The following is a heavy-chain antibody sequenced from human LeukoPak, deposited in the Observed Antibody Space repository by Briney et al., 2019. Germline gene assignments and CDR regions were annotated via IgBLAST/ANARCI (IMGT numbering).Heavy chain of an antibody. D-gene: IGHD6-6*01. J-gene: IGHJ4*02. CDR3: ASSSLGSRDY. Sequence: SETLSLTCAVYGGSFSGYYWSWIRQLPGKGLEWIGEINHSGSTNYNPSLKSRVTISVDKSKNQFSLKLSSVTAADTAVYYCASSSLGSRDYWGQGTLVTVSS. V-gene: IGHV4-34*01. CDR2: INHSGST. CDR1: GGSFSGYY.